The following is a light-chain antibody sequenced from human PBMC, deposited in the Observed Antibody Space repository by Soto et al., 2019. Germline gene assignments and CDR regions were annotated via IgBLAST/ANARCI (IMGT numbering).Light chain of an antibody. J-gene: IGKJ4*01. CDR1: QNINSK. Sequence: EIVLTQSPGTLSLSPGERASLSCRASQNINSKLAWYQQKPGQAPRLLIYGASIRVTGIPVRFSGSGSGTEFTLTITSLQAEDFATYYCQQLRMYPSTFGGGTKVDI. V-gene: IGKV3-15*01. CDR3: QQLRMYPST. CDR2: GAS.